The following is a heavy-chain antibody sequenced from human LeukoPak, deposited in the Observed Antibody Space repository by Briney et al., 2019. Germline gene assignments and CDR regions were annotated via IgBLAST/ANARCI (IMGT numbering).Heavy chain of an antibody. V-gene: IGHV4-38-2*01. D-gene: IGHD3-3*01. CDR2: IYHSGST. J-gene: IGHJ3*02. Sequence: PSETLSLTCAVSRYSISSGYYWGWIRQPPGKGLEWIGSIYHSGSTYYNPSLKSRVTISVDTSKNQFSLKLSSVTAADTAVYYCASAMRPRYYDFWSGFSSDAFDIWGQGTMVTVSS. CDR1: RYSISSGYY. CDR3: ASAMRPRYYDFWSGFSSDAFDI.